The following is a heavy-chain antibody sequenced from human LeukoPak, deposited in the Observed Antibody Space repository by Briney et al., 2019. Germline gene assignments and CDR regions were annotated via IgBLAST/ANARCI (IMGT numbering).Heavy chain of an antibody. CDR3: AKVAETFGVVDPFDY. J-gene: IGHJ4*02. V-gene: IGHV3-23*01. Sequence: GGSLRLSCAASGFTFSSYAMSWVRQAPGKGLERVSAIRGSGGNTYYADSLKGRFTISRDNSKNTLYLQMNSLRVEDTAVYYCAKVAETFGVVDPFDYWGQGTLVTVSS. CDR1: GFTFSSYA. CDR2: IRGSGGNT. D-gene: IGHD3-3*01.